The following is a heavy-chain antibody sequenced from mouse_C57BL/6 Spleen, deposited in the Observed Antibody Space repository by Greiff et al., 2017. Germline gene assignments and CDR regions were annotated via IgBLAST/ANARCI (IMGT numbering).Heavy chain of an antibody. CDR3: TSCPGMDY. V-gene: IGHV1-15*01. CDR2: IDPETGGT. Sequence: QVQLKQSGAELVRPGASVTLSCKASGYTFTDYEMHWVKQTPVHGLEWIGAIDPETGGTAYNQKFKGKAILTADKSSSTAYMELRSLTSEDSAVYYCTSCPGMDYWGQGTSVTVSS. CDR1: GYTFTDYE. J-gene: IGHJ4*01.